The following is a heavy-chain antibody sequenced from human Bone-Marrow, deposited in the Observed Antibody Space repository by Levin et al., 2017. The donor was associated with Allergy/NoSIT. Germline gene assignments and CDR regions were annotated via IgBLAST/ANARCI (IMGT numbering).Heavy chain of an antibody. CDR2: IKQDGTDK. D-gene: IGHD3-3*01. J-gene: IGHJ4*02. Sequence: PGGSLRLSCEPSGFTFSSYWMTWVRQAPGKGLEWVANIKQDGTDKYYLDSVKGRFTISRDNAKNSLFLQMNSLRAEDTAVYYCARMPVGFWSGYYQYYCDVWGQGTLVTVSS. V-gene: IGHV3-7*01. CDR1: GFTFSSYW. CDR3: ARMPVGFWSGYYQYYCDV.